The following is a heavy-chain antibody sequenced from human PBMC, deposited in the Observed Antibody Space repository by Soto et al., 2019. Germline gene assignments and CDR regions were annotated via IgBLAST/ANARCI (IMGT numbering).Heavy chain of an antibody. J-gene: IGHJ4*02. V-gene: IGHV4-31*03. CDR3: ARTYSGYFDN. CDR1: GDSMNSGAYY. CDR2: IYHSGDT. Sequence: PSETLSLTCSVSGDSMNSGAYYWSWIRQHPGKGLEWIAYIYHSGDTHYNPSLRSRIAISVDTSKNQFSLKLTSVTDADTAVYYCARTYSGYFDNWGQGTLVTVSS. D-gene: IGHD3-22*01.